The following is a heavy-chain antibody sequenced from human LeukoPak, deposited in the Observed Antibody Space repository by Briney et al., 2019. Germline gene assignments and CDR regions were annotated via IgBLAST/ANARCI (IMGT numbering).Heavy chain of an antibody. CDR1: GFTFSSYI. CDR2: IGSSSNSI. D-gene: IGHD1-26*01. Sequence: GGSLRLSCAASGFTFSSYIMNWVRQAPGKGLEWVSSIGSSSNSIYYTDSVKGRFTISRDNAKNSLYLQMNSLRAEDTAVYYCARELPTEAFDYWGQGTLVTVSS. CDR3: ARELPTEAFDY. V-gene: IGHV3-21*01. J-gene: IGHJ4*02.